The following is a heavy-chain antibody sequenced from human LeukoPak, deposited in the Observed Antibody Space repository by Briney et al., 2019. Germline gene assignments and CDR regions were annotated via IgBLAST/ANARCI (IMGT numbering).Heavy chain of an antibody. Sequence: PSETLSLTCTVSGGSISSSSYYWGWIRQPLGKGLEWIGSIYYSGSTYYNPSLKSRVTISVDTSKNLFSLKLSSVTAADTAVYYCARGGAIRGNYYYGMDVWGQGTTVTVSS. CDR1: GGSISSSSYY. V-gene: IGHV4-39*07. CDR3: ARGGAIRGNYYYGMDV. CDR2: IYYSGST. J-gene: IGHJ6*02. D-gene: IGHD2-2*02.